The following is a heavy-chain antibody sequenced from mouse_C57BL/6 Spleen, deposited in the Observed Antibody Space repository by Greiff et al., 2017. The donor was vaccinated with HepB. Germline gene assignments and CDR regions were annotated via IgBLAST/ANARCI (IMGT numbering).Heavy chain of an antibody. CDR1: GYTFTDYY. D-gene: IGHD3-1*01. J-gene: IGHJ4*01. V-gene: IGHV1-76*01. CDR3: ARGHSLGAMDY. Sequence: VQLQQSGAELVRPGASVKLSCKASGYTFTDYYINWVKQRPGQGLEWIARIYPGSGNTYYNEKFKGKATLTAEKSSSTAYMQLSSLTSEDSAVYFCARGHSLGAMDYRGQGTSVTVSS. CDR2: IYPGSGNT.